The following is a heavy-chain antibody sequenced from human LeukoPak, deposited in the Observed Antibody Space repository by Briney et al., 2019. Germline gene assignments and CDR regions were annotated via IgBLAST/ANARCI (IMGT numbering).Heavy chain of an antibody. CDR3: ALKSPPSSGWPLGY. V-gene: IGHV3-21*04. J-gene: IGHJ4*02. Sequence: GGSLRLSCEGSGFAFSKHGLNWVRQAPGKGLEWVSYISSSGSYIYYADSLKGRFTISRDNSKNTLYLHMNSLRAEDTAVYYCALKSPPSSGWPLGYWGQGTLVTVSS. CDR2: ISSSGSYI. D-gene: IGHD6-19*01. CDR1: GFAFSKHG.